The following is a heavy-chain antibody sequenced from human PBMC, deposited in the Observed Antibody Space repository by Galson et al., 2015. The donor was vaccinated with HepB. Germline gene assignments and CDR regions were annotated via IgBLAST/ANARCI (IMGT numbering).Heavy chain of an antibody. Sequence: SLRLSCAVSGFTFNNYWMNWVRQAPGKGLEWVANINQDGSKENYVGSVRGRFTISRDNAENSLYLQMNTLGAEDTAVYYCARSPRDSNYAHFDYWGQGTLVTVSS. D-gene: IGHD4-11*01. CDR1: GFTFNNYW. J-gene: IGHJ4*02. CDR2: INQDGSKE. CDR3: ARSPRDSNYAHFDY. V-gene: IGHV3-7*03.